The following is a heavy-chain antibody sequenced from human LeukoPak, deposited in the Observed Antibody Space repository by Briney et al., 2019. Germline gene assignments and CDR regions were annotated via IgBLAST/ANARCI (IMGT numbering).Heavy chain of an antibody. J-gene: IGHJ4*02. D-gene: IGHD6-13*01. Sequence: SETLSLTCTVSGGSISSYYWSWIRQPPGKGLEWIGYIYYSGSTNYNPSLKSRVTISVDTSKNQFSLKLSSVTAADTAVYYCARAWTSAGRFDFWGQGTLVPVSS. CDR1: GGSISSYY. CDR3: ARAWTSAGRFDF. CDR2: IYYSGST. V-gene: IGHV4-59*01.